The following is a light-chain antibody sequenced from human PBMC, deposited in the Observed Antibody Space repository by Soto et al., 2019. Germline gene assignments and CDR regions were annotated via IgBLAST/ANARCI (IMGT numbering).Light chain of an antibody. J-gene: IGKJ1*01. CDR1: QGIRND. CDR2: AAS. CDR3: LQHSTYPLT. V-gene: IGKV1-17*01. Sequence: DIQMTQFPSSLSASVGDRVTITCRASQGIRNDLAWYQQKPGKAPKRLIYAASCLKSGVPSRFSGSVSGTEFTLAISSLQPEDFATFYCLQHSTYPLTFGQGTKVEIK.